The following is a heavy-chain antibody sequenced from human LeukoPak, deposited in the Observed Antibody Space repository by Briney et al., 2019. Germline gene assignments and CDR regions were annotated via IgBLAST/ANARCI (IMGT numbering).Heavy chain of an antibody. CDR1: GFTFSDYY. Sequence: GGSLRLSCAASGFTFSDYYMSWVRQAPGKGLEWVSVIYSGGSTYYADSVKGRFTISRDNSKNTLYLQMNSLRAEDTAVYYCARYSVAGTKFDYWGQGTLVTVSS. D-gene: IGHD6-19*01. J-gene: IGHJ4*02. V-gene: IGHV3-53*01. CDR2: IYSGGST. CDR3: ARYSVAGTKFDY.